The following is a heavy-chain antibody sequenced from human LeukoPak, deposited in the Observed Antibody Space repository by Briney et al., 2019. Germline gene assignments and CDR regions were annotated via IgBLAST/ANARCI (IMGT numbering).Heavy chain of an antibody. V-gene: IGHV3-9*01. CDR1: GFTFDDYA. CDR2: ISWNSGSI. J-gene: IGHJ2*01. D-gene: IGHD2-21*01. CDR3: AKDFHIRPAGRGFWYFDL. Sequence: GGSLRLSCAASGFTFDDYAMHWVRHAPGKGLEWVSGISWNSGSIGYADSVKGRFTISRDNAKNSLYLQMNSLRAEDTALYYCAKDFHIRPAGRGFWYFDLWGRGTLVTVSS.